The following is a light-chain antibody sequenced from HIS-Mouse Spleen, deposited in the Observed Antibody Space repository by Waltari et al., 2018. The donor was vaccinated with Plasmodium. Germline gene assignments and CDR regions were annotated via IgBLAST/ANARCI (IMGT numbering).Light chain of an antibody. J-gene: IGLJ1*01. CDR3: CSYAGSYTYV. CDR2: DVS. Sequence: QSALTQPRPVSGSPGQSVTISCTGTHSDVGGYHYVSWYQQHPGKAPKLMIYDVSKRPSGVPDRFSGSKSGNTASLTISGLQAEDEADYYCCSYAGSYTYVFGTGTKVTVL. V-gene: IGLV2-11*01. CDR1: HSDVGGYHY.